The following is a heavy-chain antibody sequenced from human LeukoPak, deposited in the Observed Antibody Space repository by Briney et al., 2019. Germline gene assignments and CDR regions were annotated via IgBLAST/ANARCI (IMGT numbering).Heavy chain of an antibody. CDR2: IYYSGST. D-gene: IGHD3-22*01. V-gene: IGHV4-59*01. CDR1: GGSISSYY. CDR3: ARSSGSAYSYYYSYGMDV. J-gene: IGHJ6*02. Sequence: SETLSLTCTVSGGSISSYYWSWIRQPPGKGLEWIGYIYYSGSTNYNPSLKSRVTISVDTSKNRFSLKLSSVTAADTAVYYCARSSGSAYSYYYSYGMDVWGQGTTVTVSS.